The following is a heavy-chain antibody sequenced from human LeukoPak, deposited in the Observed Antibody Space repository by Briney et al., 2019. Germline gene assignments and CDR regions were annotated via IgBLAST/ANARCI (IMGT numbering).Heavy chain of an antibody. Sequence: ASVKVSCKASGYTFGTYGLSWVRQAPGQGLEWMGWISGFKGNTNYAQKFQGRVTMTRDMSTSTVYMELSSLRSEDTAVYYCARDGGIVVVPAAFGAFDIWGQGTMVTVSS. CDR1: GYTFGTYG. V-gene: IGHV1-18*01. CDR2: ISGFKGNT. CDR3: ARDGGIVVVPAAFGAFDI. D-gene: IGHD2-2*01. J-gene: IGHJ3*02.